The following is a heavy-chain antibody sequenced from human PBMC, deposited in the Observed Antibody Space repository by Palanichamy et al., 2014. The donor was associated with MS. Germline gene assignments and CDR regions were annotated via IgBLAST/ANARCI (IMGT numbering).Heavy chain of an antibody. Sequence: EVQLVQSGAEVKKPGESLRISCKGSGNSFSNYWITWVRQMSGRGLEWMGRIDPADSNTNYSPSFQGHVAISADKSINTAYLQWSSLKASDTAIYYCAGETYFATTVTTDNYYFYGLDVWGQGTTVTVSS. CDR2: IDPADSNT. J-gene: IGHJ6*02. CDR3: AGETYFATTVTTDNYYFYGLDV. CDR1: GNSFSNYW. D-gene: IGHD4-17*01. V-gene: IGHV5-10-1*03.